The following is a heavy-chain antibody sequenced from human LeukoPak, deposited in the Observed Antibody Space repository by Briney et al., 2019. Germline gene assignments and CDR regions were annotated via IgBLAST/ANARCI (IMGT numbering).Heavy chain of an antibody. Sequence: GESLKISCKGSGYSFTSYWIGWVRQMPGKGLEWMGIIYPGDSDTRYSPSFQGQVTISADKSISTAYLQWSSLKASDTARYYCARHGIAAAGSYAFDIWGQGTMVTVSS. CDR3: ARHGIAAAGSYAFDI. CDR2: IYPGDSDT. CDR1: GYSFTSYW. J-gene: IGHJ3*02. D-gene: IGHD6-13*01. V-gene: IGHV5-51*01.